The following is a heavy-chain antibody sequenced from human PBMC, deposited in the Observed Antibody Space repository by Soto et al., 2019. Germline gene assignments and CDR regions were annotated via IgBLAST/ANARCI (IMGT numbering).Heavy chain of an antibody. CDR3: ARDSETFGGNDYEYFQH. J-gene: IGHJ1*01. V-gene: IGHV1-18*01. CDR2: ISAYNGNT. D-gene: IGHD3-16*01. Sequence: QVQLAQSGAEVKKPGASVKVSCKASGYTFTSYGISWVRQAPGQGLEWMGWISAYNGNTNYAQKLQGRVTMTTDTSTSTAYMELRSLRSDDTAVYYCARDSETFGGNDYEYFQHWGQGTLVTVSS. CDR1: GYTFTSYG.